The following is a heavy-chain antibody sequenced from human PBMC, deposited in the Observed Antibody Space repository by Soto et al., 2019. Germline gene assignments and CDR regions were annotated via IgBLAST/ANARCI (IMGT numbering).Heavy chain of an antibody. CDR3: ARGEGMDV. CDR2: ISYDGSNK. CDR1: GFTFSSYA. Sequence: QVQLVESGGGVVQPGRSLRLSCAASGFTFSSYAMHWVRQAPGKGLEWVAVISYDGSNKYYADSVKGRFTISRDNSKNTLYLQMNSLRAEDTAMYYCARGEGMDVWGQGTTVTVSS. J-gene: IGHJ6*02. D-gene: IGHD1-26*01. V-gene: IGHV3-30-3*01.